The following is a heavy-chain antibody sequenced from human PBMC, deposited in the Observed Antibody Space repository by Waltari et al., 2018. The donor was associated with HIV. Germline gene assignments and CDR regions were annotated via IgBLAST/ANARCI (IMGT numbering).Heavy chain of an antibody. D-gene: IGHD3-3*01. Sequence: EVQLVESGGGLVQPGPSLRLSCAASGFTFDDYPMHWVRQVPGKGVEWVSSLSWNSGITEYADSVKGRFIISRDNVKNSLYLQMNSLRTEDTAFYYCAKGGSHLTIYEAWFDSWGQGTLVTVSS. CDR1: GFTFDDYP. V-gene: IGHV3-9*01. J-gene: IGHJ5*01. CDR2: LSWNSGIT. CDR3: AKGGSHLTIYEAWFDS.